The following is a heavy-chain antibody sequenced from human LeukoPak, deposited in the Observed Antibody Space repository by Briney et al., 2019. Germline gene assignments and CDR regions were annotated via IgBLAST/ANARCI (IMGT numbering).Heavy chain of an antibody. J-gene: IGHJ4*02. CDR3: AKAVTGNYIKGFDY. CDR1: GFTFSSYA. V-gene: IGHV3-23*01. CDR2: ISGSGGST. Sequence: GGSLRLSCAASGFTFSSYAMNWVRQAPGKGLEWVSAISGSGGSTYYADSVEGRFTISRDNSKNTLYLQMSTLRAEDTAVYYCAKAVTGNYIKGFDYWGQGTLVTVSS. D-gene: IGHD1-7*01.